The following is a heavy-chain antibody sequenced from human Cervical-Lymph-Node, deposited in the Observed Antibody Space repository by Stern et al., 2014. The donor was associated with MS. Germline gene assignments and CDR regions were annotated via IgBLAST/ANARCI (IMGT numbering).Heavy chain of an antibody. CDR1: GFSLSTTGMC. V-gene: IGHV2-70*01. CDR2: IDWDGDK. D-gene: IGHD3-10*01. Sequence: QVTLKESGPALVKPTQTLTLTCSFSGFSLSTTGMCVSWIRQPPGQALEWLALIDWDGDKYYTTSLKTRLTISKDTSKNQVVLTMTNVDPVDTATYYCVRSQTMFRGVTXXXXWGQGTLITVSS. J-gene: IGHJ4*02. CDR3: VRSQTMFRGVTXXXX.